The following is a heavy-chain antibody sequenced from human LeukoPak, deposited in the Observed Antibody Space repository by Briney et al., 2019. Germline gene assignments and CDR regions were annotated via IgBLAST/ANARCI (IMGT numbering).Heavy chain of an antibody. CDR3: ARAPLWFGEFGFDP. Sequence: ASVKVSCKASGYTFTGCYMHWVRQAPGQGLEWMGWINPNSGGTNYAQKFQGRVTMTRDTSISTAYMELSRLRSDDTAVYYCARAPLWFGEFGFDPWGQGTLVTVSS. D-gene: IGHD3-10*01. J-gene: IGHJ5*02. CDR1: GYTFTGCY. V-gene: IGHV1-2*02. CDR2: INPNSGGT.